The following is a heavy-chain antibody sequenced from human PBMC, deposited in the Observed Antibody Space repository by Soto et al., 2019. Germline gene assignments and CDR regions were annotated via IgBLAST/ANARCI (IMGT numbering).Heavy chain of an antibody. Sequence: LCITYTIDCGSISSGAYYLSWIRQHPGKGLEWIGYIYYSGSTYYNPPLKSRVTISVDTSKNQFSLKLSSVTAADTAVYYCARESSNLYYYYGMDVWGQGTTVTVSS. V-gene: IGHV4-31*03. J-gene: IGHJ6*02. CDR2: IYYSGST. D-gene: IGHD4-4*01. CDR3: ARESSNLYYYYGMDV. CDR1: CGSISSGAYY.